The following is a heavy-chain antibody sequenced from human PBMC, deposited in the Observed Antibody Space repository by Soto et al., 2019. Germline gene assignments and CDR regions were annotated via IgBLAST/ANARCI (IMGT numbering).Heavy chain of an antibody. D-gene: IGHD3-3*01. J-gene: IGHJ1*01. Sequence: SVKVSCKASGGTFSSYAISWVRQAPGQGLEWMGGIIPIFGTANYAQKFQGRVTITADESTSTAYMELSSLRSEDTAVYYCARESSQRITIFGVVTEEYFQHWGQGTLVTAPQ. CDR1: GGTFSSYA. CDR3: ARESSQRITIFGVVTEEYFQH. V-gene: IGHV1-69*13. CDR2: IIPIFGTA.